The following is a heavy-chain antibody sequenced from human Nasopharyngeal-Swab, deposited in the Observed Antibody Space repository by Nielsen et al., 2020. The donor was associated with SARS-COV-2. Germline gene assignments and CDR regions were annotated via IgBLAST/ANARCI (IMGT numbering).Heavy chain of an antibody. CDR2: IYYGGST. J-gene: IGHJ6*02. Sequence: GSLRLSCTVSGGSISSYYWSWIRQPPGKGLEWIGYIYYGGSTNYNPSLKSRVTISVDTSKNQFSLKLSSVTAADTAVYYCARDGEIAAAPYYYYYYYGMDVWGQGTTVTVSS. CDR3: ARDGEIAAAPYYYYYYYGMDV. V-gene: IGHV4-59*12. CDR1: GGSISSYY. D-gene: IGHD6-13*01.